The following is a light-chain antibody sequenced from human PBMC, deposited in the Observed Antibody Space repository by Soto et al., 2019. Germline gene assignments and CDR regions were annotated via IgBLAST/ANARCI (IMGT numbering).Light chain of an antibody. V-gene: IGKV1-16*01. CDR2: DAS. CDR1: QDISNY. J-gene: IGKJ1*01. CDR3: QQYHSYWT. Sequence: DIQMTQSPSSLSASVGDRVTITCQASQDISNYLNWFQQKPGKAPKLLIYDASSLESGVPQRFSGSGSGTEFTLTISSLQTDDFSTYYCQQYHSYWTFGQGTKVDI.